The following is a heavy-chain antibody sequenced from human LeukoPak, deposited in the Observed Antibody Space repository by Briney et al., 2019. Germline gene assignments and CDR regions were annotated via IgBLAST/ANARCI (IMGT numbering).Heavy chain of an antibody. CDR3: ARQNYDIRAYRYYGVDV. CDR1: GGSISTFY. CDR2: IFYTGST. V-gene: IGHV4-59*08. J-gene: IGHJ6*02. D-gene: IGHD3-22*01. Sequence: KPSETLSLTCTVSGGSISTFYLSWIRQSPGKGLEWIGYIFYTGSTDYNPSLKSRVTISVDTSKNQFSLKLSSVTAADTAVYYCARQNYDIRAYRYYGVDVWGQGTTVTVSS.